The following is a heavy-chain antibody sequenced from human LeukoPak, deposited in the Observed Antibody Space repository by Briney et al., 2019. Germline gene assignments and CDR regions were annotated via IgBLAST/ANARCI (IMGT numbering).Heavy chain of an antibody. J-gene: IGHJ4*02. CDR2: IYSGGST. CDR3: ARETYGDYERYFDY. CDR1: GFTVSSNY. Sequence: GGSLRLSCAASGFTVSSNYMSWVRQAPGKGLEWVSVIYSGGSTYYADSVKGRFTISRDNSKNTLYLQMNSLRAEDTAVYYCARETYGDYERYFDYWGQGTLVTVSS. V-gene: IGHV3-66*01. D-gene: IGHD4-17*01.